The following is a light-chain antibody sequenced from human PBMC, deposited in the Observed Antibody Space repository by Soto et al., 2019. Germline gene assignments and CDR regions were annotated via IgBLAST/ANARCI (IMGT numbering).Light chain of an antibody. CDR1: QSVSTN. V-gene: IGKV3-15*01. CDR3: QQYNNWPRT. Sequence: EIVMTQPPATLSVSPGASATLSCRASQSVSTNLAWYQQKPGQVPRVLIYGASTRATEIPARFSGSGSGTEFTPTIDSLQSEDFAVYYCQQYNNWPRTFGQGTKVDIK. CDR2: GAS. J-gene: IGKJ1*01.